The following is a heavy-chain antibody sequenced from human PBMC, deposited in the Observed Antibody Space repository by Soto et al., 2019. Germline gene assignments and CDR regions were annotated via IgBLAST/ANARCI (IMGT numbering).Heavy chain of an antibody. V-gene: IGHV3-23*01. D-gene: IGHD3-9*01. J-gene: IGHJ4*02. CDR2: ISGSGGST. CDR1: GFTFSSYA. Sequence: EVQLLESGGGLVQPGGSLRLSCAASGFTFSSYAMSWVRQAPGKGLEWVSAISGSGGSTYYEDYVKGRFTISRDNSKITLYLQMNSLRAEDTAVYYCAKEVGFDWPLGGWDYWGQGTLVTVSS. CDR3: AKEVGFDWPLGGWDY.